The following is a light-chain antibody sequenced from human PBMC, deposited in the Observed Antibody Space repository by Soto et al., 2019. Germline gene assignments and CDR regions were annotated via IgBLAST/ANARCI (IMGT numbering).Light chain of an antibody. V-gene: IGLV2-14*01. CDR1: SSDVGAYTS. J-gene: IGLJ1*01. CDR3: SSYTSDNRDYV. CDR2: EVS. Sequence: QAVLTHPGSVPWSPGQAITVSCTGSSSDVGAYTSVSWYQQHPGKAPKLMIYEVSNRPSGVSRRFSGSKSGNTASLTISGLQAEGEAHYYCSSYTSDNRDYVFGTGTKVTVL.